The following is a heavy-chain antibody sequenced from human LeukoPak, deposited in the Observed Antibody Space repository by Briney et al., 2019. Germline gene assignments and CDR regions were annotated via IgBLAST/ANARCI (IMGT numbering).Heavy chain of an antibody. CDR3: ARDLYDFWSGYSSTGY. J-gene: IGHJ4*02. CDR1: GFTFSSQW. CDR2: IKQDRSEK. D-gene: IGHD3-3*01. V-gene: IGHV3-7*01. Sequence: PGGSLRLSCAASGFTFSSQWMSWVRQAPGEGREWVANIKQDRSEKYYVDSVKGRFTISRDNAKNSLYLQMNRLRAEDTAVYYCARDLYDFWSGYSSTGYWGQGTLVTVSS.